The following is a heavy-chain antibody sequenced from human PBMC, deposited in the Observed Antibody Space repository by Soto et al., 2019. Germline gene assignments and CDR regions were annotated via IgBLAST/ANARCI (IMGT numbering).Heavy chain of an antibody. CDR2: ISAYNGNT. D-gene: IGHD5-18*01. Sequence: ASVKVSCKASGYTFTSYGISWVRQAPGRGLEWMGWISAYNGNTNYAQKLQGRVTMTTDTSTSTAYMELRSLRSDDTAVYYCARVDTAMVRARSWFDPWGQGTLVTVSS. CDR1: GYTFTSYG. CDR3: ARVDTAMVRARSWFDP. V-gene: IGHV1-18*04. J-gene: IGHJ5*02.